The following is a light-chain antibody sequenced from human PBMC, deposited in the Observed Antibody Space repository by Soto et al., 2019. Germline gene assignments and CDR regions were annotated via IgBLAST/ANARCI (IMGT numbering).Light chain of an antibody. Sequence: EIVLTQSPGTPSLSPGERATLSCRASQSVSSSYLAWYQQKPGQAPRLLIYGASSRATGIPDRFSGSGSGTDFTLTISRLEPEDFAVYYCQQYGSSTETFGQGTKVEIK. J-gene: IGKJ1*01. CDR1: QSVSSSY. V-gene: IGKV3-20*01. CDR3: QQYGSSTET. CDR2: GAS.